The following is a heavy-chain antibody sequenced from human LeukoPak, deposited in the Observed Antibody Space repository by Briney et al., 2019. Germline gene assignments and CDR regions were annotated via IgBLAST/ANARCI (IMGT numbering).Heavy chain of an antibody. CDR2: IYHSGST. D-gene: IGHD3-10*01. J-gene: IGHJ6*02. CDR1: GGSISSGGYS. CDR3: ARVLWGDYDYSGMDV. V-gene: IGHV4-30-2*01. Sequence: SETLCLTCAVAGGSISSGGYSWSCIRQPPGKGLGCIGYIYHSGSTYYNPSLKSRSTSSVNRPKKQFTLKLSSVTAAATPVYYSARVLWGDYDYSGMDVWGQGTTVTVSS.